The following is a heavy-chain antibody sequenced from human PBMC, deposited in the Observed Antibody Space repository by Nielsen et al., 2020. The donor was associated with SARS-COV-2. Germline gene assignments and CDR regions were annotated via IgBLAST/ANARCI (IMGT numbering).Heavy chain of an antibody. CDR3: ASEGYYDILTGYSHDAFDI. V-gene: IGHV4-61*01. Sequence: SETLSLTCTVSGGSISSGRYYWSWIRQPPGKGLEWIGYIYYSGSTNYNPSLKSRVTISVDTSKNQFSLKLSSVTAADTAVYYCASEGYYDILTGYSHDAFDIWGQGTMVTVSS. CDR2: IYYSGST. CDR1: GGSISSGRYY. D-gene: IGHD3-9*01. J-gene: IGHJ3*02.